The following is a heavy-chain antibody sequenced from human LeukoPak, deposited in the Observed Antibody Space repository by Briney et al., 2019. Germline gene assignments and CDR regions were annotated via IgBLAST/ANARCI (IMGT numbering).Heavy chain of an antibody. Sequence: GASVKVSCKASGYTFTGYYMHWVRQAPGQGLEWMGGIIPIFGTANYAQKFQGRVTITADESTSTAYMELSSLRSEDTAVYYCARDRQQLGFDYWGQGTLVTVSS. CDR1: GYTFTGYY. V-gene: IGHV1-69*13. D-gene: IGHD6-13*01. CDR2: IIPIFGTA. CDR3: ARDRQQLGFDY. J-gene: IGHJ4*02.